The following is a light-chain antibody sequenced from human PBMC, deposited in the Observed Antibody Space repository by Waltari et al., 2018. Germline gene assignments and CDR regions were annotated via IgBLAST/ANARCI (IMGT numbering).Light chain of an antibody. Sequence: EIVLTQSPGTLSLSPGERATLSCRASQSVSSSYLAWYQLKPGQSPRLLIYGASSMATGIPDRFSGRGSGTGFTLTISRLEPEDFAVYYCHQYYLTPWTFGQGTKLEIK. CDR2: GAS. V-gene: IGKV3-20*01. CDR3: HQYYLTPWT. J-gene: IGKJ1*01. CDR1: QSVSSSY.